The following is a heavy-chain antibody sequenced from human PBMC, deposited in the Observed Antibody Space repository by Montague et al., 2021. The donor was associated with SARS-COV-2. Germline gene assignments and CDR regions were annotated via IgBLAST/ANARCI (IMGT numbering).Heavy chain of an antibody. J-gene: IGHJ4*02. CDR1: GFTFSSYS. CDR2: ISSSSSYI. CDR3: ARDLTEYYYDSSGFTRYFDY. Sequence: SLRLSCAASGFTFSSYSMNWVRQAPGKGLEWVSSISSSSSYIYYADSVKGRFTISRDNAKNSLYLQMNSLRAEGTAVYYCARDLTEYYYDSSGFTRYFDYWGQGTLVTVSS. V-gene: IGHV3-21*01. D-gene: IGHD3-22*01.